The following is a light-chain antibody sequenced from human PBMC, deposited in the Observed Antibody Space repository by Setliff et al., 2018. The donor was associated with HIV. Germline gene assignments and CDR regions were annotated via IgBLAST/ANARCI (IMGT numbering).Light chain of an antibody. CDR2: DVD. CDR3: CSYAGTSTFYV. J-gene: IGLJ1*01. V-gene: IGLV2-11*01. CDR1: SSDVGAYKY. Sequence: QSALTQPRSVSGSPGQSVTISCTGTSSDVGAYKYASWYQQLPGKAPKLIIYDVDKRPSGVPYRVSGSKTDNTASLTISGLQGEDEADYYCCSYAGTSTFYVFGTGTKV.